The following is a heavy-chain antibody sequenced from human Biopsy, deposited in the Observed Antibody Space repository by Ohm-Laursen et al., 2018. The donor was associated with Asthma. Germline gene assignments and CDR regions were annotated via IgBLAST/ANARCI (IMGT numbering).Heavy chain of an antibody. D-gene: IGHD4-23*01. CDR2: INVEGTTT. V-gene: IGHV3-74*01. Sequence: SLRLSCTASGFTFTDYWMHWVRQAPGKGLVWVSRINVEGTTTNYADSVKGRFTISRDNAKNTLYLQMNSLRAEDTAVYYCARAYGGSFFSGSFDIWGQGTMVTVSP. CDR1: GFTFTDYW. J-gene: IGHJ3*02. CDR3: ARAYGGSFFSGSFDI.